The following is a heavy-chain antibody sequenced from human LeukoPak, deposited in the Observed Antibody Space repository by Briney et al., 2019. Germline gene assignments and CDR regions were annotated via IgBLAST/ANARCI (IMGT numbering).Heavy chain of an antibody. J-gene: IGHJ4*02. V-gene: IGHV3-23*01. Sequence: PGGSLRLSCAASGFTFTTYSFSWVRQAPGKGLEWVSGISASGGDTFYADSVKGRFTISRDNSKNTLYLQMNSLRAEDTAVYYCAKDLGEQWLITAFDYWGQGTLVTVSS. D-gene: IGHD6-19*01. CDR2: ISASGGDT. CDR1: GFTFTTYS. CDR3: AKDLGEQWLITAFDY.